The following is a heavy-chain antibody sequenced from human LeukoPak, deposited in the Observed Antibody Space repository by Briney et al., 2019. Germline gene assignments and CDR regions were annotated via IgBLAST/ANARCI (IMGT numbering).Heavy chain of an antibody. CDR3: ARGPGVAARPRGLDY. J-gene: IGHJ4*02. V-gene: IGHV4-38-2*02. D-gene: IGHD6-6*01. CDR1: GYSISSGYY. Sequence: SETLSITCTVSGYSISSGYYWGWIRQPPGKGLEWIGSIYHSGSTYFNPSLKSRVTISVDTSKNQFSLKLSSVTAADTAVYYCARGPGVAARPRGLDYWGQGTLVTVSS. CDR2: IYHSGST.